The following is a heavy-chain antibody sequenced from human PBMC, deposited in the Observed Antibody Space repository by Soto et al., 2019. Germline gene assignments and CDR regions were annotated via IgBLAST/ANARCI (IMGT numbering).Heavy chain of an antibody. V-gene: IGHV1-46*01. CDR2: INPSGGST. J-gene: IGHJ6*02. D-gene: IGHD4-4*01. CDR1: GYTFTSYY. Sequence: GASVKVSCKASGYTFTSYYMHWVRQAPGQGLEWMGIINPSGGSTSYAQKFQGRVTMTRDTSTSTVYMELSSLRSEDTAVYYCARDRRIRVTPRLPSDGAWNGMDVWGQGTTVTVSS. CDR3: ARDRRIRVTPRLPSDGAWNGMDV.